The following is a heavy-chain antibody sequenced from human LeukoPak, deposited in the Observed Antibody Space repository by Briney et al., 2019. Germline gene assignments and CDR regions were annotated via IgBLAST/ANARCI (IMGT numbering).Heavy chain of an antibody. V-gene: IGHV3-15*01. D-gene: IGHD6-13*01. Sequence: GGSLRLSCAASGLTLSNAWMSWVRQARGKGQEWVGRIKRKTDGGTTDYAAPVKGRFTISRDDSKNTLDLQMNSLKTEDTAVYYCTSRWGYSSSWSPFDYWGQGTLVTVSS. J-gene: IGHJ4*02. CDR2: IKRKTDGGTT. CDR3: TSRWGYSSSWSPFDY. CDR1: GLTLSNAW.